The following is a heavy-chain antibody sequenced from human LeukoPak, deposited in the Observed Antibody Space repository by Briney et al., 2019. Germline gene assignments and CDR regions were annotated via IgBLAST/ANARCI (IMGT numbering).Heavy chain of an antibody. J-gene: IGHJ4*02. D-gene: IGHD3-3*01. CDR3: TTDGSIFGVALDY. Sequence: PGGSLRLSCAASGFTFSNAWMSWVRQAPGKGLEWVGRIKSKTDGGTTDYAAPVKGRFTISRDDSKNTLYLQMNSLKTEDTAVYYCTTDGSIFGVALDYWGQGTLVTVSS. V-gene: IGHV3-15*01. CDR2: IKSKTDGGTT. CDR1: GFTFSNAW.